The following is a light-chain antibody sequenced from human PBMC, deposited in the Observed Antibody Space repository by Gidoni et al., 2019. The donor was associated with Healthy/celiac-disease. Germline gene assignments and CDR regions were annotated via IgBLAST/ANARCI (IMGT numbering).Light chain of an antibody. CDR2: GAS. J-gene: IGKJ2*01. V-gene: IGKV3-15*01. CDR3: QQYNNWPPYT. CDR1: QSVSSN. Sequence: EIVMTQSPATLSVSPGERATLSCRASQSVSSNLAWYQQKPGQAPRLLIYGASTRATGIPARFSGSGSGTEFTLTISSLQSEDFAVYYCQQYNNWPPYTFGQXPKLEIK.